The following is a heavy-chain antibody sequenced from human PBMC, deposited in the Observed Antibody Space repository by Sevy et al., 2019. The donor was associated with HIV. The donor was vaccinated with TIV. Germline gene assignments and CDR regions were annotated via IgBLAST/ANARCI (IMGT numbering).Heavy chain of an antibody. V-gene: IGHV3-21*01. Sequence: GGSLRLSCAASGFTFSNYNMKWVRQAPGEGLKWVSSISSSSADIYYTDSVKGRLTVSRDNSRKSLFLQMNGLSAEDTALYYCARDLLVGSTYVFDIWGRGTMVTVSS. CDR1: GFTFSNYN. J-gene: IGHJ3*02. D-gene: IGHD1-26*01. CDR3: ARDLLVGSTYVFDI. CDR2: ISSSSADI.